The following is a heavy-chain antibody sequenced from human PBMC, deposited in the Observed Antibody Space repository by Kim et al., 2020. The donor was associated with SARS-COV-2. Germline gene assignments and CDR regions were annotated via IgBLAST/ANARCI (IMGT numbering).Heavy chain of an antibody. CDR2: INPNSGGT. CDR3: ARARYCSSTSCYSSPNFSPINWFDP. V-gene: IGHV1-2*05. J-gene: IGHJ5*02. CDR1: GYTFTGYY. D-gene: IGHD2-2*01. Sequence: ASVKVSCKASGYTFTGYYMHWVRQAPGQGLEWMGRINPNSGGTNYAQKFQGRVTMTRDTSISTAYMELSRLRSDDTVVYYCARARYCSSTSCYSSPNFSPINWFDPWGQGTLVTVSS.